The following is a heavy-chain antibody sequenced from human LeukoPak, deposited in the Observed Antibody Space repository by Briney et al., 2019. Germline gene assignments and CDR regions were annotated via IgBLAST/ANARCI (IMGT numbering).Heavy chain of an antibody. D-gene: IGHD4-11*01. CDR1: GYSFTSYW. CDR3: AAAVDSNYVAFDY. J-gene: IGHJ4*02. Sequence: GESLKISCQGSGYSFTSYWIGWVRQMPGKGLEWMGIIYPGDSDTRYSPSFQGQVTISADKSISTAYLQWSSLKASDTAMYYCAAAVDSNYVAFDYWGQGTLVTVSS. CDR2: IYPGDSDT. V-gene: IGHV5-51*01.